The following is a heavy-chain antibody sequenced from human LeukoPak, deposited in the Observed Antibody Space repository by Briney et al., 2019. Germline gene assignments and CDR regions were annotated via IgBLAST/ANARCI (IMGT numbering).Heavy chain of an antibody. V-gene: IGHV3-48*02. Sequence: GGSLRLSCAASGFTFSSYSMNWVRQAPGRGLEWVSYISSSTNTIYYADSVKGRFTISRDNAKNSLFLQMNSLRDEDTAVYYCARGGYGANDDAFDIWGQGTMVTVSS. CDR1: GFTFSSYS. CDR3: ARGGYGANDDAFDI. CDR2: ISSSTNTI. J-gene: IGHJ3*02. D-gene: IGHD4-23*01.